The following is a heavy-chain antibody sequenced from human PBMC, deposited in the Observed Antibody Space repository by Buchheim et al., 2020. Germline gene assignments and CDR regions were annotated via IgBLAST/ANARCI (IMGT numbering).Heavy chain of an antibody. V-gene: IGHV5-51*01. CDR2: IYPGDSET. CDR3: ARRGTSTTWYGDWFDP. Sequence: EVQLVQSGAELKKPGESLKISCKDSGYNFDNYWIGWVRQKSGEGLEWVGLIYPGDSETRYSPAFQGQVTITADKSIRTAFLQWRSLKASDSAVYYCARRGTSTTWYGDWFDPWGQGTL. CDR1: GYNFDNYW. D-gene: IGHD2-2*01. J-gene: IGHJ5*02.